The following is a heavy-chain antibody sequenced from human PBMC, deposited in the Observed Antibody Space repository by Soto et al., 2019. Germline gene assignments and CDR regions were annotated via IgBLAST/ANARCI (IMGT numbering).Heavy chain of an antibody. J-gene: IGHJ4*02. Sequence: ASVKVSCKASGYTFTSYGISWVRQAPGQGLEWMGWMNPNSGNTGYAQKFQGRVTITADKSMSTAYMELSSLRSEDTAVYYCARDRYYYGSGSYYPPAPFDYWGQGTLVTVS. CDR3: ARDRYYYGSGSYYPPAPFDY. CDR1: GYTFTSYG. D-gene: IGHD3-10*01. V-gene: IGHV1-8*03. CDR2: MNPNSGNT.